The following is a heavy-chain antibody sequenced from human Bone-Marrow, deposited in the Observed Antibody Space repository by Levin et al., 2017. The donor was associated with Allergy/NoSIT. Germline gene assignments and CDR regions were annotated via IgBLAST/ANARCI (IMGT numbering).Heavy chain of an antibody. Sequence: LSLTCAASGFTFSNYAMSWVRQAPGRGLEWVSGLSDGGTSTHYADSVEGRYTISRDNSKNTLYLQMNSLRAEDSAIYYCAKTKNIGYYMDVWGKGTTVTVSS. D-gene: IGHD2/OR15-2a*01. CDR1: GFTFSNYA. J-gene: IGHJ6*03. CDR3: AKTKNIGYYMDV. CDR2: LSDGGTST. V-gene: IGHV3-23*01.